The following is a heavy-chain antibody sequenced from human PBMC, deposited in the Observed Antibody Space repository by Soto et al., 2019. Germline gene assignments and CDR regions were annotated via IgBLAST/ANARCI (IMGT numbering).Heavy chain of an antibody. Sequence: GGSVKLSCAASGFTFSSYAMHWVRQAPGKGLEWVAVISYDGSNKYYADSVKGRFTISRDNSKNTLYLQMNSLRAEDTAVYYFLSDKKQTVDYYYVMELWGQGTTV. V-gene: IGHV3-30-3*01. D-gene: IGHD6-13*01. CDR3: LSDKKQTVDYYYVMEL. CDR2: ISYDGSNK. J-gene: IGHJ6*02. CDR1: GFTFSSYA.